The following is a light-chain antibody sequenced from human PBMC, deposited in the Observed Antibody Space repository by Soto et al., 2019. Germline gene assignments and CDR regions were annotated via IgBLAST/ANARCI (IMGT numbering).Light chain of an antibody. CDR3: YSYTSRNTYV. Sequence: QSALTQPASVSGSPGQSITSSCTGTSSDVGGYNYVSWYQHHPGKVPQLMIYDVSNRHSGVSNRFSGSKSGNTASLTISGLQAEDEAEYYFYSYTSRNTYVFGTGTKLPVL. V-gene: IGLV2-14*03. CDR1: SSDVGGYNY. CDR2: DVS. J-gene: IGLJ1*01.